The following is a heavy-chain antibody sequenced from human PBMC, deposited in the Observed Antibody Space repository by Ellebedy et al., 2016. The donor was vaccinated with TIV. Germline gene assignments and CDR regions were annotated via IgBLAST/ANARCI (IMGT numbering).Heavy chain of an antibody. J-gene: IGHJ6*03. CDR2: IKSDGSST. Sequence: GESLKISCVASGFTFGRYRMHWVRQAPGNKLVWVSRIKSDGSSTTYADSVRGRFTISRDNSKNTLYLQMTSLRAEDTAVYYCAKAPTAIFAHFYYYYYMDVWGKGTTVTVSS. CDR1: GFTFGRYR. V-gene: IGHV3-74*01. D-gene: IGHD2-21*02. CDR3: AKAPTAIFAHFYYYYYMDV.